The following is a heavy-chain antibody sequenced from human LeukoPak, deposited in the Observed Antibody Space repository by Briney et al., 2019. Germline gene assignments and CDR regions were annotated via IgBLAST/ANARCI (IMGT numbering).Heavy chain of an antibody. CDR2: INHSGST. J-gene: IGHJ4*02. V-gene: IGHV4-34*01. Sequence: WIGEINHSGSTNYNPSLKSRVTISVDTSKNQFSLKLSSVTAADTAVYYCARGPSITIFFDYWGQGTLVTVSS. D-gene: IGHD3-9*01. CDR3: ARGPSITIFFDY.